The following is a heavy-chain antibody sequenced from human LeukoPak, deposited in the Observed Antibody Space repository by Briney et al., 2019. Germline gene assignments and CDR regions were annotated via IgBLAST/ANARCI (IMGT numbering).Heavy chain of an antibody. CDR1: GGSISSSSYY. Sequence: SETLSLTCTVSGGSISSSSYYWGWIRQPPGKGLEWIGSIYYSGSTYYNPSLKSRVTISVDTSKNQFPLKLSSVTAADTAVYYCARQYSSSWYIEGYYFDYWGQGTLVTVSS. CDR2: IYYSGST. V-gene: IGHV4-39*01. D-gene: IGHD6-13*01. J-gene: IGHJ4*02. CDR3: ARQYSSSWYIEGYYFDY.